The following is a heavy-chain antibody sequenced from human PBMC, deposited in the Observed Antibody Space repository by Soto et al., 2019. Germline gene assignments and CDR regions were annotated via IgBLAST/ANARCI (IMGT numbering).Heavy chain of an antibody. Sequence: EVQLVESGGGLVQPGGSLRLSCAASGFTFSSYWMHWVRQAPGKGLVWVSRINSDGSSTSYADSVKGRFTISRDNAKNTLYLQTNSLRAEDTAVYYCAREGTDPDYYYYYMDVWGKGTTVTVSS. J-gene: IGHJ6*03. CDR3: AREGTDPDYYYYYMDV. CDR2: INSDGSST. V-gene: IGHV3-74*01. CDR1: GFTFSSYW.